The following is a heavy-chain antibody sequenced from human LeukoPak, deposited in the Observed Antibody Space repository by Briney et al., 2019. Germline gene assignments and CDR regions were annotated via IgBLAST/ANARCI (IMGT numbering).Heavy chain of an antibody. CDR3: ARGPKWTGSYYYFDY. V-gene: IGHV1-8*01. Sequence: GASVKVSCKTSGYTFPSYDINWVRQATGHGLEWMGWMNPNSGNTGYTQKFQGRVTISRNTSITTAYMELSSLRSEDTGVYYCARGPKWTGSYYYFDYWGQGTLVTVSS. CDR1: GYTFPSYD. J-gene: IGHJ4*02. D-gene: IGHD1-26*01. CDR2: MNPNSGNT.